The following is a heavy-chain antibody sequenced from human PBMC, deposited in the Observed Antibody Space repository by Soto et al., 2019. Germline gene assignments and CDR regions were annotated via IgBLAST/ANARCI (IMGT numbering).Heavy chain of an antibody. V-gene: IGHV1-3*05. Sequence: QVQLVQSGAEEKKPGASVKVSCKASGYTFTYYATHWVRQAPGQRLEWMGWMNAGNGNTKYSQKFQGRVTITRDTSASTAYMELSSLRSEDTAVYYCARGGEPIDYWGQGTLVTVSS. CDR1: GYTFTYYA. J-gene: IGHJ4*02. CDR3: ARGGEPIDY. CDR2: MNAGNGNT. D-gene: IGHD2-21*01.